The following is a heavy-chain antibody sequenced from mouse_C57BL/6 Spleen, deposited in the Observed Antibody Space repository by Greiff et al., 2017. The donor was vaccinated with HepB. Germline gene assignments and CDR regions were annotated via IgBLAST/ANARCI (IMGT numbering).Heavy chain of an antibody. CDR3: ARNYCSIPYYFDY. Sequence: VQLQQSVAELVRPGASVKLSCTASGFNIKNTYMHWVKQRPEKGLEWIGRIDPANGNTKYAPKFQGKAPITADTSSNTAYLQLSSLPSADTAIDYCARNYCSIPYYFDYWGQGTTLTVSS. J-gene: IGHJ2*01. V-gene: IGHV14-3*01. CDR2: IDPANGNT. D-gene: IGHD1-1*01. CDR1: GFNIKNTY.